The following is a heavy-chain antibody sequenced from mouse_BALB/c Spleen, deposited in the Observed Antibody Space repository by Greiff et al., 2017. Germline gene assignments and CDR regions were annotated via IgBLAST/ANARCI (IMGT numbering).Heavy chain of an antibody. CDR3: VRGQLGLPYYAMDY. Sequence: QVQLKESGPGLVAPSQSLSITCTVSGFSLTSYDISWIRQPPGKGLEWLGVIWTGGGTNYNSAFMSRLSISKDNSKSQVFLKMNSLQTDDTAIYYCVRGQLGLPYYAMDYWGQGTSVTVSS. V-gene: IGHV2-9-2*01. CDR1: GFSLTSYD. CDR2: IWTGGGT. D-gene: IGHD3-2*01. J-gene: IGHJ4*01.